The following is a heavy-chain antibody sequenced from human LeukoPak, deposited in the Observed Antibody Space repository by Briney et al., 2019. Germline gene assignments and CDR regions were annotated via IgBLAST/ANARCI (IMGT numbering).Heavy chain of an antibody. J-gene: IGHJ5*02. CDR1: GYTFTSYY. CDR2: INPGGSST. V-gene: IGHV1-46*01. CDR3: ARDNSVGDTAWWFDP. D-gene: IGHD1-26*01. Sequence: EASVKVSCKASGYTFTSYYMHWVRQAPGQGLEWMGLINPGGSSTSYAQKFQGRLSLTRDMSTSTDYMELSSLRSEDTAVYYCARDNSVGDTAWWFDPWGQGTLVTVSS.